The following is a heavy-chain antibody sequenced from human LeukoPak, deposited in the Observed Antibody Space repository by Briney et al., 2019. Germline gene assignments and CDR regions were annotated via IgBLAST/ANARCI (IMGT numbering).Heavy chain of an antibody. CDR1: GFTFSSFT. V-gene: IGHV3-21*01. Sequence: GGSLRLPCAVSGFTFSSFTMNWVRQAPGKGLEWVSSISSSSSYIYSADSVKGRFTISRDNARNSLYLRMNSLRAEDTAVYYCARDPGAYSSSPIDYWGQGTLVTVSS. D-gene: IGHD6-6*01. CDR2: ISSSSSYI. CDR3: ARDPGAYSSSPIDY. J-gene: IGHJ4*02.